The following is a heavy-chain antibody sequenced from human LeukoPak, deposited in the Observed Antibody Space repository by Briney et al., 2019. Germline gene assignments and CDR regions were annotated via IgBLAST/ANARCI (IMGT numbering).Heavy chain of an antibody. CDR1: GFTFSRYA. CDR3: AKRGITVTNGLGYYFDY. Sequence: GGSLRLSCAASGFTFSRYAMSWVRQAPGKGLEWVSAISASVGSTYYADSVEGRFTISRDNSENTLYLQMNSLRAEDTAVYYCAKRGITVTNGLGYYFDYWGQGTLVTVSS. V-gene: IGHV3-23*01. D-gene: IGHD4-17*01. J-gene: IGHJ4*02. CDR2: ISASVGST.